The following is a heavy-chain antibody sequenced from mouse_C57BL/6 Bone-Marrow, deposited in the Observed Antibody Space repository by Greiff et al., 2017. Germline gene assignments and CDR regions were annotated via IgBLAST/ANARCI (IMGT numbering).Heavy chain of an antibody. Sequence: QVQLQQSGAELMKPGASVKLSCKATGYTFTGYWIEWVKQRPGHGLEWIGEILPGSGSTNYNEKFKGKATFTADTSSNTAYMQLSSPTTEDSAIYYCATGGQLRLPSWFAYWGQGTLVTVSA. D-gene: IGHD3-2*02. CDR3: ATGGQLRLPSWFAY. J-gene: IGHJ3*01. V-gene: IGHV1-9*01. CDR1: GYTFTGYW. CDR2: ILPGSGST.